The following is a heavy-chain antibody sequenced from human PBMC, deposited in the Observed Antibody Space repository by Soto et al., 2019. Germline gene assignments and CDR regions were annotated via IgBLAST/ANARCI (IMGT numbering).Heavy chain of an antibody. Sequence: ASVKVSCKASGGTFSSYTISWVRQATGQGLEWMGWMNPNSGNTGYAQKFQGRVTMTRNTSISTAYMELSSLRSEDTAVYYCARGLTLEYVMDVWGKGTTVTVSS. J-gene: IGHJ6*03. V-gene: IGHV1-8*02. CDR2: MNPNSGNT. CDR3: ARGLTLEYVMDV. CDR1: GGTFSSYT. D-gene: IGHD2-2*01.